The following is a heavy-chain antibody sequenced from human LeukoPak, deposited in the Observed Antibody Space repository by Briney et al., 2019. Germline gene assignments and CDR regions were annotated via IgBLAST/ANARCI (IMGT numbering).Heavy chain of an antibody. Sequence: PGGSLRLSCAASGFTFSSYSMNWVRQAPGKGLEWVSYISSSSSTIYYADSVKGRFTISRDNAKNSLYLQMNSLRAEDTAVYYCAKGRYYNDSPQDYWGQGTLVTVSS. CDR3: AKGRYYNDSPQDY. CDR2: ISSSSSTI. V-gene: IGHV3-48*04. D-gene: IGHD3-22*01. CDR1: GFTFSSYS. J-gene: IGHJ4*02.